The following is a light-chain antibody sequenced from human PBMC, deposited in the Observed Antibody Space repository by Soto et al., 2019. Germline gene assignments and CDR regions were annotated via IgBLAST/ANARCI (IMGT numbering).Light chain of an antibody. Sequence: EIVMTQSPATLSVSPGERATLSCRASQSVTSNLAWYQQEPGQAPRLLIYGASTRATGIPARFSGGGSGTEFTLTISSLQSEDFAVYYCQQYNNWPQTFGQGTKVEIK. J-gene: IGKJ1*01. V-gene: IGKV3-15*01. CDR3: QQYNNWPQT. CDR2: GAS. CDR1: QSVTSN.